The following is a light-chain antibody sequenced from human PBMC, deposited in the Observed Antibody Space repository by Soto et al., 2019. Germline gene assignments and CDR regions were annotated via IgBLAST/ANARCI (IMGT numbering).Light chain of an antibody. CDR1: QSVRTY. CDR2: DAS. Sequence: EVVLTQSPATLSLSPGERGTLSCRASQSVRTYLAWYQQKPGQVPRLLIHDASSRATGIPARFSGSGSGTDFTLTISSLEPEDFAVYYCQQRTNWPSSTFGQGTRLEI. V-gene: IGKV3-11*01. CDR3: QQRTNWPSST. J-gene: IGKJ5*01.